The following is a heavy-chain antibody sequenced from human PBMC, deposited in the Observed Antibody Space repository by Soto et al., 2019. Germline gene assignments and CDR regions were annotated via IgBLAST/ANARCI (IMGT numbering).Heavy chain of an antibody. CDR3: TRDHDGDLDFDY. Sequence: EVQLVESGGGLVQPGGSLRLSCAASGFIFSNYGFTWVRQAPGKGLGWVSHIGLSATAILYADSVRGRFTISRDNAKNSVYLQMNSLSDEDTAVYYFTRDHDGDLDFDYWGQGTLVTVSS. CDR2: IGLSATAI. V-gene: IGHV3-48*02. D-gene: IGHD4-17*01. J-gene: IGHJ4*02. CDR1: GFIFSNYG.